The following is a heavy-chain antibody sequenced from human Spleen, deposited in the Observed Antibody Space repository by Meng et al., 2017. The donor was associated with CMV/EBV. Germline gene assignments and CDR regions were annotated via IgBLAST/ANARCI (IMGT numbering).Heavy chain of an antibody. CDR2: ISYDGSNK. Sequence: GESLKISCAASGFTFSSYAMHWVRQAPGKGLEWVAVISYDGSNKYYADSVKGRFTISRDNSKNTLYLQMNSLRAEDTAVYYCARDNGDYEDYWGQGTLVTVSS. J-gene: IGHJ4*02. CDR1: GFTFSSYA. V-gene: IGHV3-30-3*01. D-gene: IGHD4-17*01. CDR3: ARDNGDYEDY.